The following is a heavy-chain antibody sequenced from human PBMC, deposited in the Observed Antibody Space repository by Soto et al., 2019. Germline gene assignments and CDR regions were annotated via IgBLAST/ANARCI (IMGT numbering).Heavy chain of an antibody. D-gene: IGHD2-2*03. CDR3: AKRVLDIVVVPAAEYYFDY. CDR2: ISGSGGST. Sequence: GGSLRLSCAASGFTFSSYAMSWVRQAPGKGLEWVSAISGSGGSTYYADSVKGRFTISRDNSKNTLYLQMNSLRAEDTAVYYCAKRVLDIVVVPAAEYYFDYWGQGTLVTVSS. CDR1: GFTFSSYA. V-gene: IGHV3-23*01. J-gene: IGHJ4*02.